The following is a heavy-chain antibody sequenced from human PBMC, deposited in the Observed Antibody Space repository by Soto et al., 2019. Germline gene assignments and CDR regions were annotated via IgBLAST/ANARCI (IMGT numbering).Heavy chain of an antibody. J-gene: IGHJ5*02. CDR1: GGTFSSYA. V-gene: IGHV1-69*13. CDR3: ARNVGYDFWSGYYANWFDP. Sequence: ASVKVSCKASGGTFSSYAISWVRQAPGQGLEWMGGIIPIFGTASYAQKFQGRVTITADESTSTAYMELSSLRPEDTAVYYCARNVGYDFWSGYYANWFDPWGQGTLVTV. CDR2: IIPIFGTA. D-gene: IGHD3-3*01.